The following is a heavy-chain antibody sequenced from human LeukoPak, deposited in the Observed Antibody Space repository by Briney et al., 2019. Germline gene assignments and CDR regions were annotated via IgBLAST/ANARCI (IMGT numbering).Heavy chain of an antibody. D-gene: IGHD6-6*01. CDR3: ASYSSSSYYYYYMDV. CDR1: GYTLTELS. J-gene: IGHJ6*03. CDR2: FEPEDGET. V-gene: IGHV1-24*01. Sequence: GASVKVSCKVSGYTLTELSMHWVRQAPGKGLEWMGGFEPEDGETIYAQKFQGRVTMTEDTSTDTAYMELSSLRSEDTAVYYCASYSSSSYYYYYMDVWGKGTTVTVSS.